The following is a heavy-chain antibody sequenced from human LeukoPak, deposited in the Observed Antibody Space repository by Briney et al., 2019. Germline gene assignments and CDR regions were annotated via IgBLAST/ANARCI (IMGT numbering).Heavy chain of an antibody. CDR3: ARRRVGGSHCFDY. CDR1: GFTFSSSW. D-gene: IGHD2-15*01. CDR2: INTDGSST. Sequence: PGGSLRLSCAASGFTFSSSWMHWVRQAPGKGLVWVSRINTDGSSTSYADSVKGRFTISRDDAKNSVYLQMNSLRAEDTAVYFCARRRVGGSHCFDYWGQGTLVTVSS. V-gene: IGHV3-74*01. J-gene: IGHJ4*02.